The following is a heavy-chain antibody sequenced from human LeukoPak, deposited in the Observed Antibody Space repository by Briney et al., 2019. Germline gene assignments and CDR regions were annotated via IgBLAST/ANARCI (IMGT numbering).Heavy chain of an antibody. CDR2: IYYSGNT. J-gene: IGHJ4*02. D-gene: IGHD3-9*01. CDR3: ARAYDILTGPGAYYFDY. V-gene: IGHV4-30-4*01. CDR1: GGSISSGDYY. Sequence: SQTLSLTCTVSGGSISSGDYYWSWIRQPPGTGLEWIGYIYYSGNTYYNPSLKSRVTISVDTSKNQFSLKLSSVTAADTAVYYCARAYDILTGPGAYYFDYWGQGTLVTVSS.